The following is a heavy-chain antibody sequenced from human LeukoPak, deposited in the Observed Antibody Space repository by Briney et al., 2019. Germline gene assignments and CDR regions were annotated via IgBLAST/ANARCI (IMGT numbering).Heavy chain of an antibody. J-gene: IGHJ4*02. V-gene: IGHV3-7*03. D-gene: IGHD3-9*01. CDR3: AGGTGFIIKD. Sequence: GGSLRLSCAASGFTFSLYWMNWVRRAPGKGLEWVANIKQDGSEKNYVDSVKGRFTISRDNAKNSLYPQMNNLRVEDTAVYYCAGGTGFIIKDWGQGTLVTVSS. CDR2: IKQDGSEK. CDR1: GFTFSLYW.